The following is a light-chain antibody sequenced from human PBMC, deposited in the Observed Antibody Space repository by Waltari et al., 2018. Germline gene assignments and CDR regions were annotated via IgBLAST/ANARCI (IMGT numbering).Light chain of an antibody. CDR3: QSYDRSLNGHVV. CDR2: GNS. V-gene: IGLV1-40*01. J-gene: IGLJ2*01. Sequence: QSVLTPPPSVSGAPGQTVTSPCTGSTSHIGSTYHVHCHQQLPGTAPKLLIYGNSNRPSGVPDRFSGSKSGTSASLAITGLQAEDEADYYCQSYDRSLNGHVVFGGGTKVTVL. CDR1: TSHIGSTYH.